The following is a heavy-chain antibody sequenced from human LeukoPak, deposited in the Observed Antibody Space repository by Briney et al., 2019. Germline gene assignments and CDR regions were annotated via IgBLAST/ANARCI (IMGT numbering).Heavy chain of an antibody. CDR2: INPNSGGT. CDR3: ARGAGRNYGGNSAGY. CDR1: GYTFTGYY. Sequence: ASVKVSCKASGYTFTGYYMHWVRQAPGQGLEWMGWINPNSGGTNYAQKFQGRVTMTRDTSISTAYMELSRLRSDDTAVYYCARGAGRNYGGNSAGYWGQGTLVTVSS. V-gene: IGHV1-2*02. D-gene: IGHD4-23*01. J-gene: IGHJ4*02.